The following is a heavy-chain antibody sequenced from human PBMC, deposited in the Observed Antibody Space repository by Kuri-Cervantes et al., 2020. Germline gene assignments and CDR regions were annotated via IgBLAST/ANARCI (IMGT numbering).Heavy chain of an antibody. V-gene: IGHV3-13*01. D-gene: IGHD3-22*01. CDR3: ARAALYYGSSGRHAFDI. J-gene: IGHJ3*02. Sequence: GESLKISCAASGFTFSSYDMHWVRQATGKGLEWVSAIGTAGDTYHPGSVKGRFTISRENAKNSLYLQMDSLRAGDSAVYYCARAALYYGSSGRHAFDIWGQGTKVTVSS. CDR2: IGTAGDT. CDR1: GFTFSSYD.